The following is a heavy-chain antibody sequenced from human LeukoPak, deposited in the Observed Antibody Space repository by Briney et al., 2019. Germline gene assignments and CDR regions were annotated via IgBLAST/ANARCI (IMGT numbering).Heavy chain of an antibody. V-gene: IGHV4-34*01. D-gene: IGHD6-13*01. J-gene: IGHJ3*02. CDR2: INHSGST. CDR3: ATHYSSSWYGLAFDI. CDR1: GGSFSGYY. Sequence: PSETLSLTCAVYGGSFSGYYWSWIRQPPGKGLEWIGEINHSGSTNYNPSLKSRVTISVDTSKNQFSLKLGSVTAADTAVYYCATHYSSSWYGLAFDIWGQGTMVTVSS.